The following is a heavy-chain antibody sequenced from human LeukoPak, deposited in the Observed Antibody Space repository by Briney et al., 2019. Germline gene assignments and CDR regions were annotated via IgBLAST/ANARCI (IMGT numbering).Heavy chain of an antibody. V-gene: IGHV1-18*01. CDR2: ISAYNGNT. CDR1: GYTFTSYG. Sequence: ASVKVSCKASGYTFTSYGISWVQPAPGQGLEWMGWISAYNGNTNYAQKLQGRVTMTTDTSTSTAYMELRSLRSDDTAVYYCARETLLTGYLYYYYGMDVWGQGTTVTVSS. CDR3: ARETLLTGYLYYYYGMDV. D-gene: IGHD3-9*01. J-gene: IGHJ6*02.